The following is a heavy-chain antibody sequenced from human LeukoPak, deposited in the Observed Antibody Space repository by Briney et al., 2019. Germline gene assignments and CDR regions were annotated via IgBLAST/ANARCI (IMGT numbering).Heavy chain of an antibody. J-gene: IGHJ4*02. Sequence: SETLALTCTVSGGPINSSSYYWGWIRQPPGKGLEWIGSIYYSGSTYYNPSLKSRVTISVDTSKNQFSLKLSSVTAADTAVYYCARFKSRDSTGYSFPDYRGQGTLVTVSS. CDR2: IYYSGST. V-gene: IGHV4-39*01. CDR1: GGPINSSSYY. CDR3: ARFKSRDSTGYSFPDY. D-gene: IGHD3-9*01.